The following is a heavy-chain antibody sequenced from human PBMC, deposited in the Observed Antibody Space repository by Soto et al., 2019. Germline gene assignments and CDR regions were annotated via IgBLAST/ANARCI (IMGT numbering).Heavy chain of an antibody. V-gene: IGHV4-39*07. CDR3: ARDRSPLAAGSPFDY. D-gene: IGHD6-13*01. CDR2: IYYSGST. Sequence: SETLSLTCTVSGGSISSSSYYWGWIRQPPGKGLEWIGSIYYSGSTYYNPSLKSRVTISVDTSKNQFSLKLSSVTAADTAVYYCARDRSPLAAGSPFDYWGQGTLVTVSS. CDR1: GGSISSSSYY. J-gene: IGHJ4*02.